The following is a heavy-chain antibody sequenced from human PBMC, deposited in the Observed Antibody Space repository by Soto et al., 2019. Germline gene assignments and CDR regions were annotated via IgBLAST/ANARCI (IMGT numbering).Heavy chain of an antibody. D-gene: IGHD6-13*01. J-gene: IGHJ4*02. V-gene: IGHV4-59*01. CDR2: IHYSGTT. CDR3: AAGEASSRNVAPYYFDF. CDR1: GGSMRNYF. Sequence: PSETLSLTCPVSGGSMRNYFWTWIRQPPGKGLELIGYIHYSGTTSFFPSYNPSLSSRVTISEDTSKNQFSLKLLSVTTADTAVYFFAAGEASSRNVAPYYFDFWGQGTLVTVSS.